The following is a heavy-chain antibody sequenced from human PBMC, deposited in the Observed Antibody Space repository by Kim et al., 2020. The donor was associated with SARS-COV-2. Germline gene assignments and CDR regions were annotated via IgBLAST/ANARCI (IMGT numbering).Heavy chain of an antibody. CDR3: ARDPDDYGDYGTENYYYGMEV. Sequence: GGSLRLSCAASGFTFSSYSMNWVRQAPGKGLEWVSSISSSSSYIYYADSVKGRFTISRDNAKNSLYLQMNSLRAEDTAVYYCARDPDDYGDYGTENYYYGMEVWGQGTTVTVSS. V-gene: IGHV3-21*01. CDR2: ISSSSSYI. D-gene: IGHD4-17*01. CDR1: GFTFSSYS. J-gene: IGHJ6*02.